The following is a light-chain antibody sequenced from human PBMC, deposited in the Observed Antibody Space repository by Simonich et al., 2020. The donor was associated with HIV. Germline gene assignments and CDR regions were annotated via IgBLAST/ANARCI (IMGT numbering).Light chain of an antibody. CDR1: QSVLYSSNNKNY. J-gene: IGKJ1*01. CDR2: WAS. CDR3: QQYYSTPPT. Sequence: DIVMTQSPDSLAVSLGERATINCKSNQSVLYSSNNKNYLAWYQQKPGQLPKLLIYWASTRESGVPDRFSASGSGTDFTLTISSLQAEDVAVYYCQQYYSTPPTFGQGTKVEIK. V-gene: IGKV4-1*01.